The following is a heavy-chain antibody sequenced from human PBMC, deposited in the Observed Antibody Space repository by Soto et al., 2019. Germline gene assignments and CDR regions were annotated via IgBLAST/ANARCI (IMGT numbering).Heavy chain of an antibody. Sequence: GGSLRLSCAASGVTFSSYAMSWVRQAPGKGLEWVSAISGSGGSTYYADSVKGRFTISRDNSKNTLYLQMNSLRAEDTAVYYCAKDLTELRFLEWSGYYFDYWGQGTLVTVSS. V-gene: IGHV3-23*01. D-gene: IGHD3-3*01. CDR3: AKDLTELRFLEWSGYYFDY. CDR1: GVTFSSYA. CDR2: ISGSGGST. J-gene: IGHJ4*02.